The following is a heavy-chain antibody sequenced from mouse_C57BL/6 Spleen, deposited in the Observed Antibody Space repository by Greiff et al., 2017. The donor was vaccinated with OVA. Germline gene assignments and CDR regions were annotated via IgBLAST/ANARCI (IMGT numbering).Heavy chain of an antibody. CDR3: AREGDYYGSKYYLDR. J-gene: IGHJ2*01. Sequence: LVVSGAELVKPGASVKISCKASGYAFSSYWMNWVKQRPGKGLEWIGQIYHGDGDTNYNGEFKGKATLTADKSSSTAYMHLSSLTSEDSAFYFCAREGDYYGSKYYLDRKGQDITLTVTS. V-gene: IGHV1-80*01. D-gene: IGHD1-1*01. CDR2: IYHGDGDT. CDR1: GYAFSSYW.